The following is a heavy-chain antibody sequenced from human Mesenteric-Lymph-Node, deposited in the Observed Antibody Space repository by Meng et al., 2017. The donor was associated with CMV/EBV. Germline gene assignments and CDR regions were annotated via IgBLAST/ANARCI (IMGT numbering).Heavy chain of an antibody. V-gene: IGHV3-66*01. Sequence: EGHLVEYGGGLVQPGGSLMLSCAASGFNVTDKDMSWVRQAPGKGLEWVCIIYRGDNTYYIDSVKDRFTVSRDNSKNTMYLQMNSLRVEDTAVYYCTGDSVSNPNLDYWGQGTLVTVSS. D-gene: IGHD3-10*01. J-gene: IGHJ4*02. CDR3: TGDSVSNPNLDY. CDR1: GFNVTDKD. CDR2: IYRGDNT.